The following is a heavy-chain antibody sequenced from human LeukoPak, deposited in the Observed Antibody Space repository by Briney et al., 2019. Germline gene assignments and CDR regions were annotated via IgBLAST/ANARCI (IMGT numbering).Heavy chain of an antibody. CDR1: GYTFTGYD. V-gene: IGHV1-8*03. J-gene: IGHJ4*02. D-gene: IGHD6-13*01. Sequence: ASVKVSCKASGYTFTGYDINWVRQATGQGLEWMGWINPNSGNICYAQKFQGRVTITRNTSISTVYLELSSLRSEDTGVYYCARACKATPPHSSSWYPINPPLSYGGQGTLVTVSS. CDR2: INPNSGNI. CDR3: ARACKATPPHSSSWYPINPPLSY.